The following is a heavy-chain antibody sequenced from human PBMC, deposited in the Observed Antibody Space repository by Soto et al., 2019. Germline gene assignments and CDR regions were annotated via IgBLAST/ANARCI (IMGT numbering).Heavy chain of an antibody. CDR3: AREPPKLEPSIYYMDV. Sequence: GASVKVSCKASGYTFTSYAMHWVRQAPGQRLEWMGWTNAGNGNTKYSQKFQGRVTITRDTSASTAYMELSSLRSEDTAVYYCAREPPKLEPSIYYMDVWGKGHPGHRL. CDR1: GYTFTSYA. CDR2: TNAGNGNT. V-gene: IGHV1-3*01. D-gene: IGHD1-1*01. J-gene: IGHJ6*03.